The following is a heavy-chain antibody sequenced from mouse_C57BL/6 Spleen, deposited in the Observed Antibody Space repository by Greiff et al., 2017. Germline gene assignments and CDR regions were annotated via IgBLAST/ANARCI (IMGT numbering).Heavy chain of an antibody. D-gene: IGHD1-1*01. CDR3: ARCPVVAHWYFDV. V-gene: IGHV1-80*01. CDR1: GYAFSSYW. J-gene: IGHJ1*03. CDR2: IYPGDGDT. Sequence: QVQLQQSGAELVKPGASVKISCKASGYAFSSYWMNWVKQRPGKGLEWIGQIYPGDGDTNYNGKFKGKATLTADKSSSTAYMQLSSLTSEDSAVYCCARCPVVAHWYFDVWGTGTTVTVSS.